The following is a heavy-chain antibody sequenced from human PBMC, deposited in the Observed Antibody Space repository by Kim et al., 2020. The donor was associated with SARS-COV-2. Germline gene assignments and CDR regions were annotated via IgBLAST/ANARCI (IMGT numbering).Heavy chain of an antibody. CDR1: GFTFSSFA. Sequence: GGSLRLSCAASGFTFSSFAMSWVRQAPGKGLEWVSAISGSADNTCYADSVKGRFTISRDHSKNTLYLLMSSLRAEDTAVYYCAKKFQYGSGTYIYYFDY. CDR2: ISGSADNT. CDR3: AKKFQYGSGTYIYYFDY. V-gene: IGHV3-23*01. J-gene: IGHJ4*01. D-gene: IGHD3-10*01.